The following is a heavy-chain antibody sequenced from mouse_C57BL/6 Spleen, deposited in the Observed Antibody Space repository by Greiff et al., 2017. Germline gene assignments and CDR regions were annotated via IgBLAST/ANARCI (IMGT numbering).Heavy chain of an antibody. D-gene: IGHD1-1*01. V-gene: IGHV1-26*01. CDR3: APYYYGSRAFAY. CDR1: GYTFTDYY. J-gene: IGHJ3*01. CDR2: INPNNGGT. Sequence: EVQLQQSGPELVKPGASVKISCKASGYTFTDYYMNWVKQSHGKSLEWIGDINPNNGGTSYNQKFKGKATLTVDKSSSTAYMELRSLTSEDSAVYYCAPYYYGSRAFAYWGQGTLVTVSA.